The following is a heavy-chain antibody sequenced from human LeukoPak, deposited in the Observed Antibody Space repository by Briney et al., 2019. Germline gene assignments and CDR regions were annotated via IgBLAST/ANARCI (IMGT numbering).Heavy chain of an antibody. CDR3: ARVPHGLLPAVAYAFDI. J-gene: IGHJ3*02. CDR1: GGSISSGSYY. V-gene: IGHV4-61*02. Sequence: SETLSLTCTVSGGSISSGSYYWSWIRQPAGKGLEWIGRIYTSGSTNYNPSLKSRVTISVDTSKNQFSLKLSSVTAADTAVYYCARVPHGLLPAVAYAFDIWGQGTMVTVSS. CDR2: IYTSGST. D-gene: IGHD2-2*01.